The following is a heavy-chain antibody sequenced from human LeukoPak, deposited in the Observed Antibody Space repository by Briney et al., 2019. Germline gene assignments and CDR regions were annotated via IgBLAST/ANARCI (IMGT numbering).Heavy chain of an antibody. D-gene: IGHD4-17*01. CDR3: ARDLVTVTKGFDI. V-gene: IGHV4-59*11. CDR2: ISYIGST. J-gene: IGHJ3*02. CDR1: ADSSSSHY. Sequence: SETLSLTCAVSADSSSSHYWTWIRQPPGKGLEWIGYISYIGSTNYNPSLKSRVTISIDTSKNQFSLKLSSVTAADTAVYYCARDLVTVTKGFDIWGQGTMVSVSS.